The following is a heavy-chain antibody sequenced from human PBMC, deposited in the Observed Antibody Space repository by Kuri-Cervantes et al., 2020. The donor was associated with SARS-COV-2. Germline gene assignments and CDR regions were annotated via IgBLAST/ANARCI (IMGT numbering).Heavy chain of an antibody. J-gene: IGHJ4*02. CDR1: GGSISSYY. CDR3: ARAPGGAMVDY. D-gene: IGHD3-16*01. V-gene: IGHV4-59*12. CDR2: IYYSGST. Sequence: SETLSLTCTASGGSISSYYWSWIRQPPGKGLEWIGYIYYSGSTNYNPSLKSRVTISVDTSKNQFSLKLSSVTAADTAVYYCARAPGGAMVDYWGQGTLVNGAS.